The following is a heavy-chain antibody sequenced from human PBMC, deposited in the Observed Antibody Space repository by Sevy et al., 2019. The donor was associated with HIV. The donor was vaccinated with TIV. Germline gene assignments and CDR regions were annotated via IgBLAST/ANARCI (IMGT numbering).Heavy chain of an antibody. V-gene: IGHV3-9*01. CDR3: AKGGYYSSGSDGYFDY. D-gene: IGHD6-19*01. CDR2: ISWNSGSI. J-gene: IGHJ4*02. Sequence: GGSLRLSCAASGFTFDDYAMHWVRQAPGKGLEWVSGISWNSGSIGYAYSVKGRFTISRDNAKNSLYLQMNSLRAEDTTLYYCAKGGYYSSGSDGYFDYWGQGTLVTVSS. CDR1: GFTFDDYA.